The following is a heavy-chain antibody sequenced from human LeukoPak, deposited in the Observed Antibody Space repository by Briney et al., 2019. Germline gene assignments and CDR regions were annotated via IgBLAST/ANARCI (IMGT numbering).Heavy chain of an antibody. CDR1: GFTFSIYA. V-gene: IGHV3-23*01. CDR2: ITSRGEST. D-gene: IGHD3-22*01. CDR3: ARDRPNYYGSDGHYYRRDGDY. Sequence: GGSLRPSCAASGFTFSIYARSWVRQAPGKGLQWVSSITSRGESTWYVDSVKGRFTITRDNSENTLYLQMHSLRAEDTAVYYCARDRPNYYGSDGHYYRRDGDYWGRGTLVSVSS. J-gene: IGHJ4*02.